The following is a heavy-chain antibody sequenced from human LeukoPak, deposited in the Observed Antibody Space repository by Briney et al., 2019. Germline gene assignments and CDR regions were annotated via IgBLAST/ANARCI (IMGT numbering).Heavy chain of an antibody. V-gene: IGHV3-33*01. CDR1: GFTFSSYG. Sequence: AGSLSLTCAASGFTFSSYGRHWVRQAPGKGLEWVAVIWYGGSNKYYADSVKGRITISRDNYKNYLYLQMSCLRAEDTAVYYFSGGGLPFLTGYYFDYWGQGTLVTVSS. D-gene: IGHD3-9*01. CDR2: IWYGGSNK. J-gene: IGHJ4*02. CDR3: SGGGLPFLTGYYFDY.